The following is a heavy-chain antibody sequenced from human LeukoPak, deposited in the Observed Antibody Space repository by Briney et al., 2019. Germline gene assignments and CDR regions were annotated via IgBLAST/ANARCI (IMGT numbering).Heavy chain of an antibody. J-gene: IGHJ5*02. CDR2: IKSDGSST. Sequence: AGGSLRLSCAASGFTFSGYWMHWVRQAPGKGLVWVSRIKSDGSSTTYADSVKGRFTVSRDNAKSTLYLQMNSLRAEDTAVYYCVRSDWFDPWGQGTLVTVSS. V-gene: IGHV3-74*03. CDR1: GFTFSGYW. CDR3: VRSDWFDP.